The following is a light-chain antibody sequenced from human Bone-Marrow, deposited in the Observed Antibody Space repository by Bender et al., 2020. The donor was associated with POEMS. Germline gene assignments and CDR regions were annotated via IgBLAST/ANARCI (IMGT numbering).Light chain of an antibody. CDR3: SSYAGSNNPVI. Sequence: QSVLTQPPSVSGAPGQRVTISCTGSRSSIGPDFDVHWYQQLPGRAPTLLIYGDDSRPSGVPDRFSGSKFGNTASLTVSGLQTEDEAHYYCSSYAGSNNPVIFGGGTKVTVL. V-gene: IGLV1-40*01. J-gene: IGLJ2*01. CDR1: RSSIGPDFD. CDR2: GDD.